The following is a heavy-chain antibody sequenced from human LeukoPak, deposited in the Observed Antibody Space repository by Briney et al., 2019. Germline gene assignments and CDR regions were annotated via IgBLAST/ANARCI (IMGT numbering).Heavy chain of an antibody. J-gene: IGHJ4*02. Sequence: ASVKVSCKASGYSFTSYGISWVRQAPGQGLEWMGIINPSGGSTSYAQKFQGRVTMTRDTSTSTVYMELSSLRSEDTAVYYCARDLAYYDFWSGYSLFDYWGQGTLVTVSS. V-gene: IGHV1-46*01. D-gene: IGHD3-3*01. CDR3: ARDLAYYDFWSGYSLFDY. CDR1: GYSFTSYG. CDR2: INPSGGST.